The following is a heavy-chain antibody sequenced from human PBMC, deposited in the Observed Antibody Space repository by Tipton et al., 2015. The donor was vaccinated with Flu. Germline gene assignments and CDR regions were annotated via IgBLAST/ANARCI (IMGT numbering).Heavy chain of an antibody. J-gene: IGHJ4*02. D-gene: IGHD6-19*01. V-gene: IGHV4-34*01. CDR2: INHSGST. Sequence: TLSLTCAVYGGSFSGYYWSWIRQPPGKGLEWIGEINHSGSTNYNPSLKSRVTISVDTSKNQFSLKLSSVTAADTAVYYCAKEMGQWLVRPRPLFDYWGQGTLVTVSS. CDR1: GGSFSGYY. CDR3: AKEMGQWLVRPRPLFDY.